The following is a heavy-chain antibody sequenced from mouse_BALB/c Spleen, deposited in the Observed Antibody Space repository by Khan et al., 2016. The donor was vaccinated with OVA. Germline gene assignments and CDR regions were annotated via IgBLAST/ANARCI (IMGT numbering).Heavy chain of an antibody. CDR3: TRLAYYYDSEGFAY. Sequence: DVHLVESGGDLVEPGGSLKLSCAASGFTFSTYGMSWVRQTPDKRLEWVATVSTGGGYTYYPDSVKGRFTISRDNAKNTLYLQMSGLKSEDTAMFYCTRLAYYYDSEGFAYWGQGTLVTVSA. D-gene: IGHD1-1*01. CDR1: GFTFSTYG. V-gene: IGHV5-6*01. J-gene: IGHJ3*01. CDR2: VSTGGGYT.